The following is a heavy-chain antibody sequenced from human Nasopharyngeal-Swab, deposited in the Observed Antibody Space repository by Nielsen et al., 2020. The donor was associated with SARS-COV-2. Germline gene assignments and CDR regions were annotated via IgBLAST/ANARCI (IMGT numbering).Heavy chain of an antibody. CDR3: ARHESGSNSAFDI. CDR1: GGSISSTAYY. D-gene: IGHD1-1*01. J-gene: IGHJ3*02. Sequence: SETLSLTCSVSGGSISSTAYYWGWIRQPPGKGLEWNGSIYYSGTTYYTPSLRSRVTISVDTSKNQFSLKLTSVTAADTAVYYCARHESGSNSAFDIWGQGTMVTVSS. V-gene: IGHV4-39*01. CDR2: IYYSGTT.